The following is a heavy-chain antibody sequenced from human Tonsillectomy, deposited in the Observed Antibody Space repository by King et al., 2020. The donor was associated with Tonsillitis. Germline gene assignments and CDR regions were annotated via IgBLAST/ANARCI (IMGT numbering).Heavy chain of an antibody. V-gene: IGHV3-30*18. CDR2: ISHDGSQK. Sequence: VQLVESGGGVVQPGRSLRLSCATSGFTFNYYGMYWVRQAPGKGLEWVAVISHDGSQKNYADSVKGRFTISRDNSKNTLFLQMNSLRPEDTAVFYCAKNEAEDGHGSGRYISWGQGTLVTVSS. D-gene: IGHD6-19*01. CDR3: AKNEAEDGHGSGRYIS. CDR1: GFTFNYYG. J-gene: IGHJ5*02.